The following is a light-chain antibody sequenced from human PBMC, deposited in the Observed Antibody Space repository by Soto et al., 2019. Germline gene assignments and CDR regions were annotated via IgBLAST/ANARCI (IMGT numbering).Light chain of an antibody. Sequence: DIQMTQSPSSLSASVGDRVTITCRASQSISSYLNWYQQKPGKAPKLLIYAASSLQSGVPSRFSGRGSGTVFTLAISSLQPEDFATYYCQQSHSTPFTFGPGTKVDIK. CDR2: AAS. CDR3: QQSHSTPFT. CDR1: QSISSY. V-gene: IGKV1-39*01. J-gene: IGKJ3*01.